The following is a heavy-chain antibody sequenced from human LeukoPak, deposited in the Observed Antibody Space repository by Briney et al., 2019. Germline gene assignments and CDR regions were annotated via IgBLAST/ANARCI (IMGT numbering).Heavy chain of an antibody. CDR2: ISYDGSNK. V-gene: IGHV3-30-3*01. D-gene: IGHD3-22*01. Sequence: RGSLRLSCAATGFTFSSYAMHWVRQAPGKELAWVAVISYDGSNKYYADSVKGRFTISRDNSKNTLYLQMNSLRAEDTAVYYCARDKSWPRYYYDSSGYDYWGQGTLVTVSS. CDR1: GFTFSSYA. CDR3: ARDKSWPRYYYDSSGYDY. J-gene: IGHJ4*02.